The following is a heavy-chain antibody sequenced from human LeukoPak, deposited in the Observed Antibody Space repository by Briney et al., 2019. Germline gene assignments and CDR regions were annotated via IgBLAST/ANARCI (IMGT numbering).Heavy chain of an antibody. CDR1: GFTFSSYA. Sequence: PGGSLRLSCAASGFTFSSYAMHWVRQAPGKGLEYVSAISSNGGSTYYANSVKGRFTISRDNSKNTLYLQMGSLRAEDMAVYYSVRGGRAAVPAASTSYYYGMDVWGQGTTVTVSS. V-gene: IGHV3-64*01. J-gene: IGHJ6*02. D-gene: IGHD2-2*01. CDR3: VRGGRAAVPAASTSYYYGMDV. CDR2: ISSNGGST.